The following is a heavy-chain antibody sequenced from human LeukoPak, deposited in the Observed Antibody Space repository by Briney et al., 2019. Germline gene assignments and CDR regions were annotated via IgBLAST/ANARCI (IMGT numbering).Heavy chain of an antibody. Sequence: PGGSLRLSCGASGFVFSSYWVTWLRQARGKGLEFVANIEPAGSATYYADSVKARFPISRDNTKNLLYLQINSLTAEDSAVYHCGRFGYVSAVDTWGQGALVTVSS. J-gene: IGHJ5*02. CDR1: GFVFSSYW. CDR3: GRFGYVSAVDT. CDR2: IEPAGSAT. D-gene: IGHD2-15*01. V-gene: IGHV3-7*01.